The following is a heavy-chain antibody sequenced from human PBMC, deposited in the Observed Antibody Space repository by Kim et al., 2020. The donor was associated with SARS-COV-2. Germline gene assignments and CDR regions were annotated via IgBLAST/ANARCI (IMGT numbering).Heavy chain of an antibody. CDR3: ARDGAQSYTGSWDF. V-gene: IGHV3-7*01. Sequence: GGSLRLSCAASGFSFSSYWMSWVRQAPGKGLEWVANIREDGRVEQYVDSVKGRFTLSRDNAKNSLYLRMNSLRVEDTAIYYCARDGAQSYTGSWDFWGPGTRVTVSS. CDR1: GFSFSSYW. J-gene: IGHJ4*02. CDR2: IREDGRVE. D-gene: IGHD6-13*01.